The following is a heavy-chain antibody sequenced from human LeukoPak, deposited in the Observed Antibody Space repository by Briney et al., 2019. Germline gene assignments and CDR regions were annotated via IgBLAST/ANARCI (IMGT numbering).Heavy chain of an antibody. CDR1: GFTFSSYA. CDR3: AKDGYGSSPYYYYGMDV. D-gene: IGHD6-13*01. J-gene: IGHJ6*02. V-gene: IGHV3-23*01. CDR2: ISGSGGST. Sequence: GGSLRLSCAASGFTFSSYAMSWVRQAPGKGLEWVSAISGSGGSTYYADSVKGRFTISRDNSKSTLYLQMNSLRAEDTAVYYCAKDGYGSSPYYYYGMDVWGQGTTVTVSS.